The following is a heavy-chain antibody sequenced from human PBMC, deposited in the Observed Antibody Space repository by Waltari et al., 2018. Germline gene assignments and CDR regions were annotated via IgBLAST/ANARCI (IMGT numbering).Heavy chain of an antibody. D-gene: IGHD1-26*01. V-gene: IGHV1-8*01. Sequence: QVQLVQSGAEVKKPGASVKVSCKASGYTFTSYDINWVRQATGQGLEWMGWMNPNSGNTGYAQKFQGRVTMTTDTSTSTAYMELRSLRSDDTAVYYCARELSGSYTDYWGQGTLVTVSS. CDR1: GYTFTSYD. CDR2: MNPNSGNT. J-gene: IGHJ4*02. CDR3: ARELSGSYTDY.